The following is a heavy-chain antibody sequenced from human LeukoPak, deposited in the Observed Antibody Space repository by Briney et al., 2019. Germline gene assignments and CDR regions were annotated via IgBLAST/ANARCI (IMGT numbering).Heavy chain of an antibody. J-gene: IGHJ4*02. CDR2: ISGSGGST. CDR3: GVIAFGRFDY. CDR1: GFTFSTYW. D-gene: IGHD3-16*01. V-gene: IGHV3-23*01. Sequence: GGSLRLSCAASGFTFSTYWMSWVRQAPGKGLEWVSAISGSGGSTYYADSVKGRFTISRDNSKNTPYLQMNSLRAEDTAVYYCGVIAFGRFDYWGQGTLVTVSS.